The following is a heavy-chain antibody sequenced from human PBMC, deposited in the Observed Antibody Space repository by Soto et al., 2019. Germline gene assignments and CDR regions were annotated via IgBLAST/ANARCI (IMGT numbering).Heavy chain of an antibody. CDR2: ISAYNGNT. Sequence: ASVKVSCKASGYTFTSYGISWVRQAPGQGLEWMGWISAYNGNTNYAQKLQGRVTMTTDTSTSTAYMELRSLRSDDTAVYYCASCSFYGSGNHYYYGMDVWGQGTTVTVSS. CDR1: GYTFTSYG. CDR3: ASCSFYGSGNHYYYGMDV. J-gene: IGHJ6*02. V-gene: IGHV1-18*01. D-gene: IGHD3-10*01.